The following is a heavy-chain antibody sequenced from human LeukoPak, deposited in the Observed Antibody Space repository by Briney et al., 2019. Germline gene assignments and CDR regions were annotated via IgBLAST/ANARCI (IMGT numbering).Heavy chain of an antibody. CDR1: GFTFSSYA. D-gene: IGHD3-10*01. J-gene: IGHJ5*02. Sequence: GGSLRLSCAASGFTFSSYAMSWVRQAPGKELEWVGFIRSKAYGGTTEYAASVKGRFTISRDDSKSIAYLQMNSLKTEDTAVYYCTRDGSGSSLWWFDPWGQGTLVTVSS. V-gene: IGHV3-49*04. CDR3: TRDGSGSSLWWFDP. CDR2: IRSKAYGGTT.